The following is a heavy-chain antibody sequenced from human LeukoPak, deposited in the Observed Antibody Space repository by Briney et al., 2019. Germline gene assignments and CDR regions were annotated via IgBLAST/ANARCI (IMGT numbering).Heavy chain of an antibody. V-gene: IGHV3-23*01. CDR2: ISGSGGST. D-gene: IGHD3-22*01. J-gene: IGHJ1*01. CDR3: AKEHYDSSGYYYRYFQH. CDR1: GFSFSNYA. Sequence: GGSLRLSCAASGFSFSNYAMNWVRPAPGKGLEWVSVISGSGGSTYYADSVKGRFTISRDNSKNTLYLEMNSLRAEDTAVYYCAKEHYDSSGYYYRYFQHWGQGTLVSVSS.